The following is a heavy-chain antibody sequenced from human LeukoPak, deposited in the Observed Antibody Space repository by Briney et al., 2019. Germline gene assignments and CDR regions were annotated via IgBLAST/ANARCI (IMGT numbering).Heavy chain of an antibody. Sequence: ASVKVSCKASGYTFTSYDINWVRQATGQGLEWMGWMNPNSGNTGYAQKFQGRVTMTRNTSISTAYMELSSLRSEDTAVYYCAREGSGGYYYYYYYGMDVGGQGTTVTVSS. CDR3: AREGSGGYYYYYYYGMDV. V-gene: IGHV1-8*01. CDR2: MNPNSGNT. J-gene: IGHJ6*02. D-gene: IGHD3-10*01. CDR1: GYTFTSYD.